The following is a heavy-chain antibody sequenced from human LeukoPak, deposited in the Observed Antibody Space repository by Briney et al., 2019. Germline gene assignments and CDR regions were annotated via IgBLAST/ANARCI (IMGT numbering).Heavy chain of an antibody. V-gene: IGHV1-2*02. CDR2: INPNSGGT. D-gene: IGHD5-18*01. CDR1: GYTFTTYY. J-gene: IGHJ4*02. Sequence: ASVKVSCKASGYTFTTYYVHWVRQAPGQGLEWMGWINPNSGGTNYAQKFQGRVTMTRDTSISTAYMELSRLRSDDTAVYYCARIQLWLKAFDYWGQGTLVTVSS. CDR3: ARIQLWLKAFDY.